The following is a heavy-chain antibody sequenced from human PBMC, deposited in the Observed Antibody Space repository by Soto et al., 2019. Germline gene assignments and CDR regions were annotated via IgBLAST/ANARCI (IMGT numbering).Heavy chain of an antibody. Sequence: GGSLRLSCAASGFTFSSYAMHWVRQAPGKGLEWVAVISYDGSNKYYADSVKGRFTISRDNSKNTLYLQMNSLRAEDTAVYYCARDCDYDISYYHYGMDVWGQGTTVTVSS. D-gene: IGHD3-9*01. J-gene: IGHJ6*02. CDR2: ISYDGSNK. V-gene: IGHV3-30-3*01. CDR3: ARDCDYDISYYHYGMDV. CDR1: GFTFSSYA.